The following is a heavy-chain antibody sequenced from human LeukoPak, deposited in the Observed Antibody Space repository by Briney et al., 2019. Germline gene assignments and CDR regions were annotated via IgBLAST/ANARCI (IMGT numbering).Heavy chain of an antibody. V-gene: IGHV3-23*01. CDR1: GFTFISYA. CDR3: AKRRGIAVAGTTAQHFDY. Sequence: PGGSLRLSCAASGFTFISYAMNWVRQAPGKGLEWVSSISVSGTNTYYADSVKGRFTISRDNSKNTLYLQMNSLRAEDTAVYFCAKRRGIAVAGTTAQHFDYWGQGTLVTVSS. D-gene: IGHD6-19*01. CDR2: ISVSGTNT. J-gene: IGHJ4*02.